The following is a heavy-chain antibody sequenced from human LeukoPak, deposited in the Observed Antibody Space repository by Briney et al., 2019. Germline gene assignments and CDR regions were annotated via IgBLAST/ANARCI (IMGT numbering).Heavy chain of an antibody. Sequence: GGSLRLSCAASGFTFSSYGMHWVRQAPGKGLEWVAVISYDGSNKYYADSVKGRFTISRDNSKNTLHLQMNSLRAEDTAVYYCAKDLGVGGWTFDYWGQGTLVTVSS. CDR1: GFTFSSYG. D-gene: IGHD6-19*01. CDR2: ISYDGSNK. V-gene: IGHV3-30*18. J-gene: IGHJ4*02. CDR3: AKDLGVGGWTFDY.